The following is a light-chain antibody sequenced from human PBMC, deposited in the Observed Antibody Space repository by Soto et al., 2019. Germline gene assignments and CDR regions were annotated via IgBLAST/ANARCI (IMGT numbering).Light chain of an antibody. Sequence: AIRMTQSPSSLSASTGDRVTITCRASQGISSYLAWYQQKPGKAPKLLIYAASTLQSGVPSRFSGSGSGTDFTLTISCLQSEDFATYYCQQYCTETFGQGTKLEIK. J-gene: IGKJ2*01. V-gene: IGKV1-8*01. CDR1: QGISSY. CDR2: AAS. CDR3: QQYCTET.